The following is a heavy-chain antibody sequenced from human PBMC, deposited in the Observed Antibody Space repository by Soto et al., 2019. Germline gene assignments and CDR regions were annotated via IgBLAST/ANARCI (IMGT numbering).Heavy chain of an antibody. D-gene: IGHD1-1*01. CDR3: ARSPDPLYNWSYVGVFTLFDP. CDR1: GYTFTNYH. CDR2: ISGYNGNT. Sequence: QVQLVQSGAEVKKPGASVKVSCKASGYTFTNYHISWVRQAPGQRLKWMGWISGYNGNTKYAQKLQGRVTMTTDTSMTTAYMELRSLRSDETAVYYCARSPDPLYNWSYVGVFTLFDPWGQGTLVTVSS. J-gene: IGHJ5*02. V-gene: IGHV1-18*01.